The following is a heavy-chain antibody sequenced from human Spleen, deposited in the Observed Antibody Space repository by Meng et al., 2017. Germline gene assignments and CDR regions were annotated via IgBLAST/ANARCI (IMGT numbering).Heavy chain of an antibody. CDR2: ISVYSGNT. Sequence: QVQLVQSGAEVKKPGASVKVSCKTSGYTFTSYGISWVRQAPGQGLEWMGWISVYSGNTNYAQKLQGRVTMTTDTSSSTVYMELRTLTSDDTAVYYCARTYCSTTSCYSHPIDFWGQGTLVTVSS. CDR1: GYTFTSYG. V-gene: IGHV1-18*01. CDR3: ARTYCSTTSCYSHPIDF. D-gene: IGHD2-2*01. J-gene: IGHJ4*02.